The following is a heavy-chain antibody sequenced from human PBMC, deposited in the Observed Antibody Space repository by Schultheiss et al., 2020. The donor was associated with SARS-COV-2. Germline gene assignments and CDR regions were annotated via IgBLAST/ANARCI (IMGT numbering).Heavy chain of an antibody. V-gene: IGHV3-7*03. CDR3: AKASDQGTIFGVVINYGMDV. CDR1: GFTFSSYW. J-gene: IGHJ6*02. Sequence: GGSLRLSCAASGFTFSSYWMSWVRQAPGKGLEWVANIKQDGSEKYYVDSVKGRFTISRDNAKNSLYLQMNSLRAEDTALYYCAKASDQGTIFGVVINYGMDVWGQGTTVTVSS. CDR2: IKQDGSEK. D-gene: IGHD3-3*01.